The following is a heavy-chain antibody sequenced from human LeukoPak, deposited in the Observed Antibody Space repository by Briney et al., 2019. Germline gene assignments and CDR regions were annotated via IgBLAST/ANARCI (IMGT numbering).Heavy chain of an antibody. Sequence: GGSLRLSCAASGFTFSSYGMHWVRQAPGKGLEWVAVIRNDGSNKYYADSVKGRFTISRDNSKNTLYLQMNSLRAEDTAVYYCAKDRDYYDSSGYHTDAFDIWGQGTMVTVSS. D-gene: IGHD3-22*01. J-gene: IGHJ3*02. CDR1: GFTFSSYG. CDR2: IRNDGSNK. V-gene: IGHV3-33*06. CDR3: AKDRDYYDSSGYHTDAFDI.